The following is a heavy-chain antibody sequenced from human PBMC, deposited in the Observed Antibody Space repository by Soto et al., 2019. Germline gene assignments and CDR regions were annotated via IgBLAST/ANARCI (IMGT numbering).Heavy chain of an antibody. V-gene: IGHV1-46*01. CDR3: AGGPSMVRGVSLGPYYGMDV. Sequence: QVQLVQSGAEVKKPGASVKVSCKASGYTFTSYYMHWVRQAPGQGLEWMGIINPSGGRTSYAQKYQGRVTMTRDTSTSTVYMELSSLRSEDTAVYYWAGGPSMVRGVSLGPYYGMDVWGQGTTVTVSS. J-gene: IGHJ6*02. D-gene: IGHD3-10*01. CDR2: INPSGGRT. CDR1: GYTFTSYY.